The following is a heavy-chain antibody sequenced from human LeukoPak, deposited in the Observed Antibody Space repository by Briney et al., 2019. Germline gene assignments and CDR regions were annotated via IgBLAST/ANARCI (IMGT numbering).Heavy chain of an antibody. J-gene: IGHJ4*02. Sequence: ASVKVSCKASGYTFTDHFIHWVRQAPGQGLEWMGWIKPKSGRTTYAQNLEGRVTMTRDTSISTSYMQLSRLRSDDTAVYFCARVPSIVVETAIPDLFDYWGQGTLVTVSS. D-gene: IGHD2-21*02. V-gene: IGHV1-2*02. CDR1: GYTFTDHF. CDR3: ARVPSIVVETAIPDLFDY. CDR2: IKPKSGRT.